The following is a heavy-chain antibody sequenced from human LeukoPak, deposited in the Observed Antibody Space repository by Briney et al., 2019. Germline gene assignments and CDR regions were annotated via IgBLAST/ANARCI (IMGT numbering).Heavy chain of an antibody. Sequence: SETLSLTCTVSGGSISSYYWSWIRQPAGKGLEWIGRIYTSGSTNYNPSLKSRVTMSVDTSKNQFSLKLSSATAADTAVYYCARAKFNYYDSSGPVGGFDPWGQGTLVTVSS. CDR2: IYTSGST. J-gene: IGHJ5*02. CDR1: GGSISSYY. D-gene: IGHD3-22*01. CDR3: ARAKFNYYDSSGPVGGFDP. V-gene: IGHV4-4*07.